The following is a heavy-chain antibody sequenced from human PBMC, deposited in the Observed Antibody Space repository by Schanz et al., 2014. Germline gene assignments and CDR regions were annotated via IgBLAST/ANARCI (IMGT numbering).Heavy chain of an antibody. CDR3: AKSGYCRSTSCYQYNYYGLDV. CDR1: GFTVNTNY. V-gene: IGHV3-53*01. J-gene: IGHJ6*02. Sequence: EVQLVESGGGLIQPGGSLRLSCAVSGFTVNTNYMSWVRQAPGKGLEWISGISGFGTGAYYADSVKGRFSISRDNSKNTLYLQMDSLRAEDTAVYYCAKSGYCRSTSCYQYNYYGLDVWGQGTTVTVSS. CDR2: ISGFGTGA. D-gene: IGHD2-2*03.